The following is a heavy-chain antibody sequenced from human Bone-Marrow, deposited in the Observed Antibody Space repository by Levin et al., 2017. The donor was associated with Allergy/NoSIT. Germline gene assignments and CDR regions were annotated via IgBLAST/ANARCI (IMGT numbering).Heavy chain of an antibody. Sequence: SETLSLTCSVSGVSMTNNYWTWIRQPPGKGLEWIGYIYYSGTTEYNPSLKGRVTISIDTSKNQVSLKLSSVTAADTAVYFCAKIYASGWYSMDYWGQGILVAVSS. CDR2: IYYSGTT. CDR1: GVSMTNNY. V-gene: IGHV4-59*01. D-gene: IGHD6-19*01. CDR3: AKIYASGWYSMDY. J-gene: IGHJ4*02.